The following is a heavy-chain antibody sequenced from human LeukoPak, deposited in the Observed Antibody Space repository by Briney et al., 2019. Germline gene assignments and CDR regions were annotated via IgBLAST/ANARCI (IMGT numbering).Heavy chain of an antibody. V-gene: IGHV4-34*01. J-gene: IGHJ4*02. Sequence: SETLSLTCAVYGGSFSGYYWSWIRQPPGKGLEWIGEINHSGSTNYNPSLKSRVTISVDTSKNQFSLKLSSVTAADTAVYHCARGSVDYGGNSGDFDYWGQGTLVTVSS. D-gene: IGHD4-23*01. CDR1: GGSFSGYY. CDR3: ARGSVDYGGNSGDFDY. CDR2: INHSGST.